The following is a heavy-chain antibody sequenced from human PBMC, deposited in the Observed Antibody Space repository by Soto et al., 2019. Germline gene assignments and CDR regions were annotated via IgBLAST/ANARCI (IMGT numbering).Heavy chain of an antibody. V-gene: IGHV1-8*01. D-gene: IGHD6-6*01. CDR3: ARGPFTYSSSSTVSWFDP. Sequence: QVQLVQSGAEVKKPGASVKVSCKASGYTFTSYDINWVRQATGQGLEWMGWMNPNSGITGYAQKFQGRVTMTRNTSISTAYMELSSLRSEDTAVYYCARGPFTYSSSSTVSWFDPWGQGTLVTVSS. J-gene: IGHJ5*02. CDR2: MNPNSGIT. CDR1: GYTFTSYD.